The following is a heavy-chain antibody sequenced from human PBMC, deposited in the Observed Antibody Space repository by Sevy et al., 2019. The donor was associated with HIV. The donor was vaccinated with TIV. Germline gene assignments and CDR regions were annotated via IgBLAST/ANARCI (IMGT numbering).Heavy chain of an antibody. CDR1: GFTFSSYA. J-gene: IGHJ2*01. D-gene: IGHD6-19*01. CDR3: ARDRVSSGWRLAPPDWYFDL. Sequence: GGCLRLSCAASGFTFSSYAMHWVRQAPGKGLEWVAVISYDGSNKYYADSVKGRFTISRDNSKNTLYLPMNSLRAEDTAVYYCARDRVSSGWRLAPPDWYFDLWGRGTLVTVSS. CDR2: ISYDGSNK. V-gene: IGHV3-30-3*01.